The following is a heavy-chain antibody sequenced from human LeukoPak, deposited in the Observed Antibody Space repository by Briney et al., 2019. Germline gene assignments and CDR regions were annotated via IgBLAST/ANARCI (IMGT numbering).Heavy chain of an antibody. Sequence: SETLALTCAVYGVSFRGYYWSWIRQPPGKGLELVGEINHSGSTNYNPSLKSRVTISVDTSKNQFSLKLSSVSAADTAVYYCARGVWLRMGYYYGMDVWGQGTTVTVSS. J-gene: IGHJ6*02. CDR3: ARGVWLRMGYYYGMDV. CDR2: INHSGST. V-gene: IGHV4-34*01. CDR1: GVSFRGYY. D-gene: IGHD5-12*01.